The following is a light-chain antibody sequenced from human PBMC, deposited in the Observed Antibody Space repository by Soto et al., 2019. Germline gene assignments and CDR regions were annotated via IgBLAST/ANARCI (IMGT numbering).Light chain of an antibody. V-gene: IGLV2-14*01. J-gene: IGLJ2*01. Sequence: QSVLTQPASVSGSPGQSITISCTGTSSDVGGYNYVSWYQQYPGKAPKVMIHEVTNRPSGASNRFSGSKSGNTASLTISGLQAEDEADYYCSSYTSSNTLIFGGGTKVTVL. CDR1: SSDVGGYNY. CDR2: EVT. CDR3: SSYTSSNTLI.